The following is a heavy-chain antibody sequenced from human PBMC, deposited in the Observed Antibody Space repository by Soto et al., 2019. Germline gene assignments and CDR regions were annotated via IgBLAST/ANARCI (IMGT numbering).Heavy chain of an antibody. D-gene: IGHD5-18*01. CDR1: GFTFSSYS. CDR3: ARDRVTLQLWPFDY. V-gene: IGHV3-21*01. Sequence: EVQLVESGGGLVKPGGSRRLSCAASGFTFSSYSMNWVRQAPGKGLEWVSSISSSSSYIYYADSVKGRFTISRDNAKNSLYLQMNSLRAEDTAVYYCARDRVTLQLWPFDYWGQGTLVTVSS. J-gene: IGHJ4*02. CDR2: ISSSSSYI.